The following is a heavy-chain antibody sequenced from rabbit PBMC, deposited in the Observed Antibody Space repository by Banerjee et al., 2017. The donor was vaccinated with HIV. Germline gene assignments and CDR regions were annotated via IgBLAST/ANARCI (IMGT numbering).Heavy chain of an antibody. D-gene: IGHD2-1*01. CDR3: ARRATMTLVMSL. J-gene: IGHJ6*01. Sequence: QSLQESGGGLFQPGGSLALTCKASGFSLSNNYVMCWVRQAPGKGLEWSACIYGGSSGNTYYASWAKGRFSISKTSSTTVTLQMTSLTAADTATYFCARRATMTLVMSLWGPGTLVTVS. CDR1: GFSLSNNYV. V-gene: IGHV1S40*01. CDR2: IYGGSSGNT.